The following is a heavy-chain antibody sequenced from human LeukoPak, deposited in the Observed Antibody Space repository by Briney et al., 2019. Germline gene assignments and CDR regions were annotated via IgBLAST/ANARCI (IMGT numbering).Heavy chain of an antibody. D-gene: IGHD3-10*01. J-gene: IGHJ3*02. CDR2: ISHSGST. CDR3: ARDMVRGVIGAFDI. Sequence: SETLSLTCTVSGGSISTYYWSWIRQPPGKGLEWIGYISHSGSTNYNPSLKRRVTISLDTSKNQFSLKLSSVTAADTAVYYCARDMVRGVIGAFDIWGQGTMVTVSS. CDR1: GGSISTYY. V-gene: IGHV4-59*01.